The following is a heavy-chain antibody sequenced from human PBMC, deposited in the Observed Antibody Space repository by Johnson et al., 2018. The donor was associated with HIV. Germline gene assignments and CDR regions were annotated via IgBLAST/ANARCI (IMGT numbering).Heavy chain of an antibody. J-gene: IGHJ3*02. CDR3: ARDGQDRDDAFDI. D-gene: IGHD3-22*01. Sequence: QVQLVESGGGVVQPGKSLRLSCAASGFTFSYYGMHWVRQAPGKGLEWVAVIWYDGSQKYYVDSVKGRFTISRDNSKNTLYLQMNSLRAEDTAVYYCARDGQDRDDAFDIWGQGTMVTVSS. V-gene: IGHV3-33*01. CDR1: GFTFSYYG. CDR2: IWYDGSQK.